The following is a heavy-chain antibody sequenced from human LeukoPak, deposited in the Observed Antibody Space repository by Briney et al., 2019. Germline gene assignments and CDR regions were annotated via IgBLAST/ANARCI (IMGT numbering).Heavy chain of an antibody. Sequence: SETLSLTCIVSGYSISSGYYWVWIRQPPGKGLEWIGSIYHSGSTLYNPSLKSRVTISVDTSKNKFSLKLSSATAADTAMYYCARDQPYMDVWGEGTTVTVSS. CDR3: ARDQPYMDV. CDR1: GYSISSGYY. CDR2: IYHSGST. V-gene: IGHV4-38-2*02. J-gene: IGHJ6*03.